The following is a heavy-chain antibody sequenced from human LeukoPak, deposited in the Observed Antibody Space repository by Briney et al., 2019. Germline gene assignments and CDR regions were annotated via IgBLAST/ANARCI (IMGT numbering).Heavy chain of an antibody. CDR3: ARGFRGYFVFGGAFFYY. Sequence: SETLSLTCAVYGGSFNGYYWSWIRQPPGKGLEWIGDINNSGSTSYNTSLKSRVTISVDTSKNQFSLTLNSVTAADTAVYYRARGFRGYFVFGGAFFYYWGQGTLVTVSS. J-gene: IGHJ4*02. D-gene: IGHD3-16*01. CDR2: INNSGST. V-gene: IGHV4-34*01. CDR1: GGSFNGYY.